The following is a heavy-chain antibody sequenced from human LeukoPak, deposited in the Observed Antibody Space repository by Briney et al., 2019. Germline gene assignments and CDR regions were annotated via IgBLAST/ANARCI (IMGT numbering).Heavy chain of an antibody. Sequence: ASVKVSCKASGYTFTDDYVHWVRQAPGQGLEWMGWINPNSGGTNYAQKFQGRVTMTRDTSISTAYMELSRLRSDDTAVYYCARAQLERPWFDPWGQGTLVTVSS. J-gene: IGHJ5*02. CDR1: GYTFTDDY. CDR2: INPNSGGT. CDR3: ARAQLERPWFDP. V-gene: IGHV1-2*02. D-gene: IGHD1-1*01.